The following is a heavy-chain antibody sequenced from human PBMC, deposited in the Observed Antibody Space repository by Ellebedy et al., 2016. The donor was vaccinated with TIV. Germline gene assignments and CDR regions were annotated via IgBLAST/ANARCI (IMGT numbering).Heavy chain of an antibody. CDR2: ITQSGST. D-gene: IGHD3-22*01. J-gene: IGHJ3*02. CDR1: GGSFSGYY. V-gene: IGHV4-34*01. CDR3: ARAGSSGYYSAFDI. Sequence: SETLSLTCAVYGGSFSGYYWSWIRQSPGKGLEWIGEITQSGSTNYNPSLKSRVTVSVDTSKNQFSLKLSSVTAADTAVYYCARAGSSGYYSAFDIWGQGTMVTVSS.